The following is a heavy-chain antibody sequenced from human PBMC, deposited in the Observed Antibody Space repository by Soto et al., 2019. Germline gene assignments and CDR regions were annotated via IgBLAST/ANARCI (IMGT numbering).Heavy chain of an antibody. CDR2: INAGNGNT. Sequence: VSVKVSCKASGYTFTSYAMHWVRQAPGQRLEWMGWINAGNGNTKYSQKFQGRVTITADESTSTAYMELSSLRSEDTAVYYCARALGSGYGNFDYWGQGTLVTVSS. D-gene: IGHD5-12*01. V-gene: IGHV1-3*01. CDR3: ARALGSGYGNFDY. J-gene: IGHJ4*02. CDR1: GYTFTSYA.